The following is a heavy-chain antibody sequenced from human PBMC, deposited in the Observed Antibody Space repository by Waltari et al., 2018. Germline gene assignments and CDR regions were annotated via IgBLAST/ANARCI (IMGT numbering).Heavy chain of an antibody. J-gene: IGHJ3*02. Sequence: EVQLVESGGGSVQPGGSLRLSCAASGFTFMHWVRQAPGKGLVWVSRIDGNGGGTGYADSVEGRFTISRDNAKNTLYLQMNSLRAEDTAVYYCVRGINHAFDIWGQGTMVTVSS. V-gene: IGHV3-74*01. CDR2: IDGNGGGT. CDR1: GFTF. CDR3: VRGINHAFDI.